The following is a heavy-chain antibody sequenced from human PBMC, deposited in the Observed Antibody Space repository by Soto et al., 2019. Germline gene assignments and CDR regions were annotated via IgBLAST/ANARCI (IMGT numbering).Heavy chain of an antibody. CDR2: IIPVFGTP. V-gene: IGHV1-69*13. Sequence: SVKVSCKSSGYIFKNYAVTWLRQAPGQGLEWMGGIIPVFGTPDYSQKFRGRVTITADESTSTVYMELRSLTSEDTAVYYCARHLYDYVWGSYRHWGQGALVTVSS. CDR1: GYIFKNYA. CDR3: ARHLYDYVWGSYRH. J-gene: IGHJ4*02. D-gene: IGHD3-16*02.